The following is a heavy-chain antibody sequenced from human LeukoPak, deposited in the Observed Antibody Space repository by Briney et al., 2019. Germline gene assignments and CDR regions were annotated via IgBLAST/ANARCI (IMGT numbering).Heavy chain of an antibody. D-gene: IGHD2-2*01. Sequence: GGSLRLSCAASGFTFSNYWMHWVRQAPGKGLVWVSRINTDGRSTTHADSVKGRFTISRGNAKNTLYLQMNSLRAEDTAVYYCARGIAIIPAGVADCWGQGTLVTVSS. CDR3: ARGIAIIPAGVADC. CDR2: INTDGRST. CDR1: GFTFSNYW. V-gene: IGHV3-74*03. J-gene: IGHJ4*02.